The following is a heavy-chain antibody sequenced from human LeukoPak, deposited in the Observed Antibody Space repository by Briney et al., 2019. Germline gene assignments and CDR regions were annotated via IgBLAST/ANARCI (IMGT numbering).Heavy chain of an antibody. V-gene: IGHV1-2*02. CDR3: ASEKDSSSYYAFDI. J-gene: IGHJ3*02. CDR1: GGTFSSYA. D-gene: IGHD3-22*01. CDR2: INPNSGGT. Sequence: ASVKVSCKASGGTFSSYAISWVRQAPGQGLEWMGRINPNSGGTNYAQKFQGRVTMTRDTSISTAYMELSSLRSDDTAVYYCASEKDSSSYYAFDIWGQGTVVTVSS.